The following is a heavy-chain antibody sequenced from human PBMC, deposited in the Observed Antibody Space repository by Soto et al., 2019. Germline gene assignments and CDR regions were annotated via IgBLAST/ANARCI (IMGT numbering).Heavy chain of an antibody. Sequence: LSLTCTVTGDSISSRSYYWGWIRQPPGKGLEWMGSIYYSGRTYNNPSLRSQGSMSMDTFKDQLYLKLNSVTAADTALYFCARQRTSVVTQAYFDVWGQGSLVTVSS. CDR2: IYYSGRT. D-gene: IGHD2-21*02. CDR3: ARQRTSVVTQAYFDV. V-gene: IGHV4-39*01. J-gene: IGHJ4*02. CDR1: GDSISSRSYY.